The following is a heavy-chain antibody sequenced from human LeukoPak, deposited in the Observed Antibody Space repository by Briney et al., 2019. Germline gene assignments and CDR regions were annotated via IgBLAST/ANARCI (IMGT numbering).Heavy chain of an antibody. D-gene: IGHD2-15*01. J-gene: IGHJ6*02. CDR2: ISSSSSYI. Sequence: PGGSLRLSCAASGFTVSNNYMNWVRQAPGKGPEWVSSISSSSSYIYYADSVKGRITISRDNAKNSLYLQMNSLRAEDTAVYYCARDRVAPGSYYYGMDVWGQGTTVTVSS. CDR3: ARDRVAPGSYYYGMDV. V-gene: IGHV3-21*01. CDR1: GFTVSNNY.